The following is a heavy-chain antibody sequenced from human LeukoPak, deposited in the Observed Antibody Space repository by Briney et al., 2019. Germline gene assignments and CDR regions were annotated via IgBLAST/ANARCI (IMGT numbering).Heavy chain of an antibody. CDR2: IIPIFGTA. Sequence: SVKVSCNASGGTFSSYAISWVRQAPGQGLEWMGGIIPIFGTANYAQKFQGRVTITADESTSTAYMELSSLRSEDTAVYYCARSYYYDSSGYYQFDYWGQGTLVTVSS. J-gene: IGHJ4*02. CDR1: GGTFSSYA. CDR3: ARSYYYDSSGYYQFDY. D-gene: IGHD3-22*01. V-gene: IGHV1-69*13.